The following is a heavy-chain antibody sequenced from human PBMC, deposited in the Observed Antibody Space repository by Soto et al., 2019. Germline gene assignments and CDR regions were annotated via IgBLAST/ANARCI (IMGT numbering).Heavy chain of an antibody. J-gene: IGHJ6*03. D-gene: IGHD3-16*01. CDR3: ATYDSPYYFMDV. CDR2: MYYSGRS. CDR1: GGSITRYF. V-gene: IGHV4-59*13. Sequence: QVQLQESGPGLVQPSETLSLTCTVSGGSITRYFWSWIRQAPGKGLQWIGHMYYSGRSDYNPSLKSRVTISVDTSKNQFSLRLTSVTAADTAVYYCATYDSPYYFMDVWGKGTTVTVSS.